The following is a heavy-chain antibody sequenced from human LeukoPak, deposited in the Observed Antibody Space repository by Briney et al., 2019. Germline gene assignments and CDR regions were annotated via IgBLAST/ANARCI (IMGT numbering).Heavy chain of an antibody. D-gene: IGHD3-10*01. J-gene: IGHJ6*02. Sequence: GGSLGLSCVASGFSFRNYAIHWVRQAPGKGLEYVSVINTDGRITYYADSVKGRFTISRHNSKNTLYLQMNSLRAEDTAVYYCARDYAGSMVRGVIRAGMDVWGQGTTVTVSS. CDR1: GFSFRNYA. V-gene: IGHV3-64*02. CDR3: ARDYAGSMVRGVIRAGMDV. CDR2: INTDGRIT.